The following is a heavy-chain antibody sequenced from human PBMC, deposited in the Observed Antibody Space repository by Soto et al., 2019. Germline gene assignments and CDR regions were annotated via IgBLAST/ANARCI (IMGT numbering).Heavy chain of an antibody. Sequence: SETLSLTCTVSGGSISSGGYSWSWIRQPPGKGLEYIGYIYHTVSTYYNPSLKSRVTISVDRSKNQFSLRLNSVTAADTAVYYCARSMFYSDGHNYSAFEYWGQGTLVTVSS. CDR1: GGSISSGGYS. CDR2: IYHTVST. CDR3: ARSMFYSDGHNYSAFEY. D-gene: IGHD3-22*01. J-gene: IGHJ4*02. V-gene: IGHV4-30-2*01.